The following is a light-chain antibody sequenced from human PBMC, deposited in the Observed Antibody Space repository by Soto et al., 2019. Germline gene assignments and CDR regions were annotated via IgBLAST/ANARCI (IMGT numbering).Light chain of an antibody. J-gene: IGLJ2*01. V-gene: IGLV2-14*01. CDR1: SSDVGGYNY. CDR2: DVS. Sequence: QSALTQPASVSGSPGQSITISCTGTSSDVGGYNYVSWYQQHPGKAPKLMIYDVSNRPSGVSNRFSGSKSGNTASLTISGPQAEDEADYYCSSYTTSSTLVVFGGGTKLTAL. CDR3: SSYTTSSTLVV.